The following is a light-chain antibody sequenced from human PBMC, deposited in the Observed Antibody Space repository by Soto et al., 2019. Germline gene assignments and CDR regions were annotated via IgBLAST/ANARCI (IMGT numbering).Light chain of an antibody. CDR2: SAS. J-gene: IGKJ1*01. CDR1: QSISSSF. CDR3: QQGYSTPTWT. V-gene: IGKV1-39*01. Sequence: DIQMTQSPSSLSASVGDRFTITCRAIQSISSSFLNWYQQKPGKAPKLLIFSASSLQSGVPSRFSGSGSGTDFTLTISSLQPEDFATYYCQQGYSTPTWTFGQGTKVEIK.